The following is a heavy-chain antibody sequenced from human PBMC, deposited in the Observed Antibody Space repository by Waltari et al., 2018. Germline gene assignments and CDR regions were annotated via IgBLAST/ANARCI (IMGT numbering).Heavy chain of an antibody. CDR2: MNPNSGNT. V-gene: IGHV1-8*03. J-gene: IGHJ4*02. Sequence: QVQLVQSGAEVKKPGASVKVSCKASGYYFTSFDITRVRPATGQGLEWMGWMNPNSGNTGYAQKFQGRVTITRNTSISTAYMELSSLRSEDTAVYYCARVDQTPNQYSYGYWGQGTLVTVSS. CDR1: GYYFTSFD. D-gene: IGHD5-18*01. CDR3: ARVDQTPNQYSYGY.